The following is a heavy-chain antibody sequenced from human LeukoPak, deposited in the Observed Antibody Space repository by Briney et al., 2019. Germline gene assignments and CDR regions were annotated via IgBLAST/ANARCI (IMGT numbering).Heavy chain of an antibody. CDR3: ARERRGSTVT. CDR2: IIPIFGTA. D-gene: IGHD4-11*01. Sequence: ASVKVSCKASGGTFSSYAISWVRQAPGQGLEWMGGIIPIFGTANYAQKFQGRVTMTADESTSTAYMELSSLRSEDTAVYYCARERRGSTVTWGQGTLVTVSS. CDR1: GGTFSSYA. J-gene: IGHJ4*02. V-gene: IGHV1-69*13.